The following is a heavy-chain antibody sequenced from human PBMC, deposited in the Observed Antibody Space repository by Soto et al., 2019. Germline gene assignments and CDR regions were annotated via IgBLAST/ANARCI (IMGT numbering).Heavy chain of an antibody. D-gene: IGHD2-15*01. CDR2: ISYDGSNK. CDR3: AKLDEGGLQYAYYAMDV. V-gene: IGHV3-30*18. CDR1: GFTFSNYG. Sequence: QVHLVESGGGVVQPGTSPRLSCVASGFTFSNYGMHWVRQAPGKGLEWVAVISYDGSNKYYADSVKGRFTISRDNSKNTLYLQMTSLRTEDTALYYCAKLDEGGLQYAYYAMDVWGQGTTVTVSS. J-gene: IGHJ6*02.